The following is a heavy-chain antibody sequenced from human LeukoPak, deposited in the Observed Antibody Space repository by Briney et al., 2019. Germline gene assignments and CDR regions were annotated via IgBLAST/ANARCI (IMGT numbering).Heavy chain of an antibody. CDR2: INNDGSTT. CDR3: ARGDAYALNY. J-gene: IGHJ4*02. Sequence: GGSLRLSCGASGFSFRSYWVHWVRQAPGKGLVWVSRINNDGSTTADADSVKGRFTITRDNAKNTLYLQMNSLRAEDTAVYYCARGDAYALNYWGQGTLVTVSS. D-gene: IGHD2-2*01. V-gene: IGHV3-74*01. CDR1: GFSFRSYW.